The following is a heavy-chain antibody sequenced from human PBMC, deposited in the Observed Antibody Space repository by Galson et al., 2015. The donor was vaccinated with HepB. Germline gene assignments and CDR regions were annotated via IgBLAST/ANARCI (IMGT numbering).Heavy chain of an antibody. D-gene: IGHD4-23*01. CDR2: FFYSGST. CDR3: ARGDYGGNPVGGPNFDY. CDR1: GGSISGYY. Sequence: SETLSLTCTISGGSISGYYWNWIRQTPRKGLEWIGYFFYSGSTNYNPSLRSRVTISLDTSTNQLSLKVTSMTAADTAVYYCARGDYGGNPVGGPNFDYWGQGTLVTVSS. J-gene: IGHJ4*02. V-gene: IGHV4-59*01.